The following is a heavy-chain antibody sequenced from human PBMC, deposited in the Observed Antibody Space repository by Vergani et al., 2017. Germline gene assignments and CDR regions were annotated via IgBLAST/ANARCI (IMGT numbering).Heavy chain of an antibody. D-gene: IGHD5-18*01. CDR1: GFTFSSYA. CDR3: ARAAAMVTETPLAYYYYYMDV. CDR2: ISGSGGST. V-gene: IGHV3-23*01. J-gene: IGHJ6*03. Sequence: EVQLLESGGGLVQPGGSLRLSCAASGFTFSSYAMSWVRQAPGKGLEWVSAISGSGGSTYYADSVKGRFTISRDNSKNTLYLQMNSLRAEDTAVYYCARAAAMVTETPLAYYYYYMDVWGKGTTVTVSS.